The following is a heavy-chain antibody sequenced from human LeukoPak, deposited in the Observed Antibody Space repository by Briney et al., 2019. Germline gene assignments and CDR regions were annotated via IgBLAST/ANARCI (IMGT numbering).Heavy chain of an antibody. J-gene: IGHJ4*02. D-gene: IGHD5-18*01. CDR3: AKVDGYHHS. CDR2: ISGSGGIT. V-gene: IGHV3-23*01. CDR1: GFTFSSYG. Sequence: GGSLRLSCAASGFTFSSYGMTWVRQAPGKGLDWASAISGSGGITNYADSVKGRFTISRDNSKNTLYLQMNSLRAEDTAVYYCAKVDGYHHSWGQGTLVTVSS.